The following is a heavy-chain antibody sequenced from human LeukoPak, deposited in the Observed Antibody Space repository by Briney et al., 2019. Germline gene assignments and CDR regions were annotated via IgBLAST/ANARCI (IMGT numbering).Heavy chain of an antibody. V-gene: IGHV3-9*01. D-gene: IGHD6-13*01. CDR2: VSWNSNSI. J-gene: IGHJ4*02. CDR1: GFTIDNYG. CDR3: AKGSGSSGYVWDY. Sequence: PGGSLRLSCASSGFTIDNYGINWVRPAPRKGLEWVSGVSWNSNSIAYGDSVKGRFTISRDNSENTLYLQMNSLRAEDTAVYYCAKGSGSSGYVWDYWGQGALVTVSS.